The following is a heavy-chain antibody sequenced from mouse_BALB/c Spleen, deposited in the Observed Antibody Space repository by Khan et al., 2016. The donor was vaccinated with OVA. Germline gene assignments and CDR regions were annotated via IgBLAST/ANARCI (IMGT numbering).Heavy chain of an antibody. J-gene: IGHJ3*01. CDR1: GFTFSTYG. CDR3: TRLAYYYNSAGFAY. Sequence: EVQRVESGGDLVKPGGSLKLSCAASGFTFSTYGMSWVRQTPDKRLDWVAIISSGGSYTYYPDSVKGRFTISRDNANNTLYLQMRSLKTADTAMYYCTRLAYYYNSAGFAYWGQGTLVTVSA. CDR2: ISSGGSYT. V-gene: IGHV5-6*01. D-gene: IGHD1-1*01.